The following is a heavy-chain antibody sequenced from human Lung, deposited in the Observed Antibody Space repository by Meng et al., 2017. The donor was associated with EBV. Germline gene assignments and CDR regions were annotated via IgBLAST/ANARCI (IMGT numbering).Heavy chain of an antibody. Sequence: VQVVGVWGGLVQPGRSLRLFCVASGFAFSDSGMHWVRQAPGKGLEWVAVIFYDGSMKYYGDSVRGRFTISRDNPKNTVYLQMNGLRTEDTALYYCAKGKPVDYWGRGTLVTVSS. J-gene: IGHJ4*02. V-gene: IGHV3-30*18. D-gene: IGHD4-23*01. CDR2: IFYDGSMK. CDR1: GFAFSDSG. CDR3: AKGKPVDY.